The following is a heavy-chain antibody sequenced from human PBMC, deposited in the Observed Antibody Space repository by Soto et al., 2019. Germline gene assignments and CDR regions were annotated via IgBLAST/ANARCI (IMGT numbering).Heavy chain of an antibody. CDR3: AAQRVGECGSHFDH. CDR2: SYYSGST. CDR1: GGSISSYY. J-gene: IGHJ4*02. Sequence: QLQLQESGPELVKPSETLSLTCTVSGGSISSYYWAWVRQPPGQGPEWIGYSYYSGSTKSNPTLKTRLRVSVDPPTKQFSLRLSSVTAADTAVYYCAAQRVGECGSHFDHWGQGMLVSVSP. V-gene: IGHV4-59*01. D-gene: IGHD3-10*01.